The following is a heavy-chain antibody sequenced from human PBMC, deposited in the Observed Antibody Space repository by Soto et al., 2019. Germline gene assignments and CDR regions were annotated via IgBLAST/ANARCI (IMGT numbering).Heavy chain of an antibody. CDR1: GYPFTSYG. CDR2: INPYNGNT. CDR3: ARNLASVPDY. V-gene: IGHV1-18*04. Sequence: QVQLVQSGGEVKRPGASVQVSCKASGYPFTSYGISWVRQAPGQGLEWMGWINPYNGNTKYAQKFQGRVTMTTDTSTTTAYMELRSLSHDDTAVYYCARNLASVPDYWGQGSLVTVSS. D-gene: IGHD1-1*01. J-gene: IGHJ4*02.